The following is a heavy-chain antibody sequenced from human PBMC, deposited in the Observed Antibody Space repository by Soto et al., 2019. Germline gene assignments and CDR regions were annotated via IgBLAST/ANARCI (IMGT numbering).Heavy chain of an antibody. CDR3: ARAHNYGGDFDY. Sequence: SETLSLTCAVYGGSFSGYYWSWIRQPPGKGLEWIGEINHSGSTNYNPSLKSRVTISVDTSKNQFSLKLSSVTAADTAVYYCARAHNYGGDFDYWGQGTLVTVSS. V-gene: IGHV4-34*01. CDR2: INHSGST. CDR1: GGSFSGYY. D-gene: IGHD2-21*01. J-gene: IGHJ4*02.